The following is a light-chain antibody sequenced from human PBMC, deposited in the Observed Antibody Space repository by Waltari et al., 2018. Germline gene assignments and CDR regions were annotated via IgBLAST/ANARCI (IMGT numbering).Light chain of an antibody. Sequence: EIVLTQSPGTLSLSPGERATLSCRASQSVSNYLAWYQQKPGQAPSLLIYHASSRATGIPDRFSGSGSGTDFSLTISRLEPEDFAMYYCQHYVSLPATFGPGTKVEIK. J-gene: IGKJ1*01. CDR2: HAS. CDR1: QSVSNY. CDR3: QHYVSLPAT. V-gene: IGKV3-20*01.